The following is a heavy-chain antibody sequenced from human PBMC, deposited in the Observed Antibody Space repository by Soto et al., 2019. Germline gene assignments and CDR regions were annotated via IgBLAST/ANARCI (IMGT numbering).Heavy chain of an antibody. Sequence: ASVKVSCKASGYTFTSYDINWVRQATGQGLEWMGWMNPNSGNTGYAQKFQGRVTMTRNTSISTAYMELSSLRSEDTAVYYCARLYDTSGYYYYYYGMDVWGQGTTVTVSS. J-gene: IGHJ6*02. CDR1: GYTFTSYD. CDR2: MNPNSGNT. V-gene: IGHV1-8*01. D-gene: IGHD3-22*01. CDR3: ARLYDTSGYYYYYYGMDV.